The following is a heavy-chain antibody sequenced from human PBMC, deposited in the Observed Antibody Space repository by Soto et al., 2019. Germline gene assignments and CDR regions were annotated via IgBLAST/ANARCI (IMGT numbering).Heavy chain of an antibody. Sequence: QVQLQESGPGLVKPSQTLSLTCTVSGGSISSGDYYWSWIRQPPGKGLEWIGYIYYSGSTYYNPSLTSRVTISVDTSKHQFSLKLSSVTAADTAVYYCARYTQNYYGMDVWGQGTTVTVSS. D-gene: IGHD1-26*01. CDR3: ARYTQNYYGMDV. J-gene: IGHJ6*02. CDR1: GGSISSGDYY. V-gene: IGHV4-30-4*01. CDR2: IYYSGST.